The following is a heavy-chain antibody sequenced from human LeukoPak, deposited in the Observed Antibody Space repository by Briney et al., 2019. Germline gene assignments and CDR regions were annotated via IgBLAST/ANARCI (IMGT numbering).Heavy chain of an antibody. Sequence: SETLSLTCAVYGGSFSGYYWSWIRQPPGKGLEWIGEINHSGSTNYNPSLKSRVTISVDTSKNQFSLKLSSVTAADTAVYYCAGTYYDILTGYRYWGQGTLVTVSS. CDR3: AGTYYDILTGYRY. CDR1: GGSFSGYY. CDR2: INHSGST. D-gene: IGHD3-9*01. V-gene: IGHV4-34*01. J-gene: IGHJ4*02.